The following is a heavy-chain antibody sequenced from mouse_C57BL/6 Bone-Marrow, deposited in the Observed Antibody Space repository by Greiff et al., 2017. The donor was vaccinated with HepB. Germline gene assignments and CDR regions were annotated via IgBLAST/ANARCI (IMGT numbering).Heavy chain of an antibody. J-gene: IGHJ4*01. CDR1: GFTFTDYY. D-gene: IGHD1-1*01. CDR3: ARGLITTPPMDY. CDR2: IRNKANGYTT. Sequence: EVKLVESGGGLVQPGGSLSLSCAASGFTFTDYYMSWVRQPPGKALEWLGFIRNKANGYTTEYSASVKGRFTISRDNSQSILYLQMNALRAEDSATYYCARGLITTPPMDYWGQGTSVTVSS. V-gene: IGHV7-3*01.